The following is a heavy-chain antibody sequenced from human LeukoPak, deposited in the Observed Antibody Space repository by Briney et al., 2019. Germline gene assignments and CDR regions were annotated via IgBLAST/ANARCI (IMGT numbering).Heavy chain of an antibody. D-gene: IGHD3-10*01. Sequence: PGGSLRPSCAASGFTFSTNWMHWVRQAPGKGLVWVSRIYTDESTISYADSVKDRFTISRDNAKNTLYLQMNSLRAEDTAVYYCARGSWAFYNWGQGTMVTVSS. CDR1: GFTFSTNW. V-gene: IGHV3-74*01. CDR2: IYTDESTI. J-gene: IGHJ3*02. CDR3: ARGSWAFYN.